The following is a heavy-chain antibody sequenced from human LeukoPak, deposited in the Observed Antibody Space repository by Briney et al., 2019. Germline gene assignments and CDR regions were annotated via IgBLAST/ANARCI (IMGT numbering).Heavy chain of an antibody. D-gene: IGHD1-26*01. CDR3: ARDYGILLHG. Sequence: PGGSLTLSCAASGFTFSTYTMHWVRQAPGKGLEYVSSISGNGGSREYANSVKGRFTISRDNSRNTLYLQMGSLRAEDTAVYYCARDYGILLHGWGQGTLVTVSS. J-gene: IGHJ4*02. CDR2: ISGNGGSR. V-gene: IGHV3-64*01. CDR1: GFTFSTYT.